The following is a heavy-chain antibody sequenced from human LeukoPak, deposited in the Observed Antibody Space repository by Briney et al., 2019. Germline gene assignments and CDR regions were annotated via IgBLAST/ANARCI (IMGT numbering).Heavy chain of an antibody. J-gene: IGHJ4*02. D-gene: IGHD1-26*01. CDR2: IDPNRGCS. CDR3: ARDSEGLAYFDF. CDR1: GYTLTGKF. V-gene: IGHV1-2*02. Sequence: SVSVSCQASGYTLTGKFIHRLRQAPGGGMEWIGWIDPNRGCSDHAQQFQGRVTMTRDRSIATASVDLTRPICDGHAVHYCARDSEGLAYFDFWGQGTLVIVSA.